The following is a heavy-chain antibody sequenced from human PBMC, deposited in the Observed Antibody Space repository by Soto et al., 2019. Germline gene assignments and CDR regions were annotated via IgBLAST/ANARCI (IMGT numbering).Heavy chain of an antibody. V-gene: IGHV4-30-4*01. CDR2: IYDGGTT. CDR1: GGSISSAAYC. CDR3: ARGPSGDKVDY. D-gene: IGHD7-27*01. J-gene: IGHJ4*02. Sequence: PSETLSLTCTVSGGSISSAAYCWSWIRQSPDKGLEWIGHIYDGGTTYSSPSLKGRVTISADTSETQFSLKLNSVGAADTAVYYCARGPSGDKVDYWGQGIQVTVSS.